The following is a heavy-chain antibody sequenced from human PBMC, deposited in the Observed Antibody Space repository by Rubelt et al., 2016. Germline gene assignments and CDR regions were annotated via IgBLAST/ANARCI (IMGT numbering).Heavy chain of an antibody. Sequence: QVQLVQSGAEVKKPGASVKVSCKASGYTFTSYYMHWVRQAPGQGLEWMGGIIPIFGTANYAQKFQGRVTITADESTCTAYMELSSLRSEDTAVYYCARDFLEWSDAFDIWGQGTMVTVSS. J-gene: IGHJ3*02. D-gene: IGHD3-3*01. CDR2: IIPIFGTA. V-gene: IGHV1-69*01. CDR3: ARDFLEWSDAFDI. CDR1: GYTFTSYY.